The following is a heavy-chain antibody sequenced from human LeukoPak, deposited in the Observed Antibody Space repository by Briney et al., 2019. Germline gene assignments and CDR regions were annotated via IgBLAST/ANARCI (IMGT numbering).Heavy chain of an antibody. V-gene: IGHV3-15*01. J-gene: IGHJ4*02. CDR2: IKSKTDGGTT. CDR1: GFTFSNAK. CDR3: TGGVESGNYLHY. D-gene: IGHD3-3*01. Sequence: VGSLRLSCAASGFTFSNAKMSWVRQAPGKGLEWVGRIKSKTDGGTTDYAAPVKGRFTISRDDSKNTLYLQMITLETEDTAVYYCTGGVESGNYLHYWGQGTLVTVSS.